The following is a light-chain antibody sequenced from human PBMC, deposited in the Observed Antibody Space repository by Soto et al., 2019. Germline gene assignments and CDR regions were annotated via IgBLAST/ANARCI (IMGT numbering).Light chain of an antibody. CDR2: EVS. CDR3: MQTTQFPLT. J-gene: IGKJ4*01. Sequence: DIVLTQTPLSSPVTLGQPASISCRSSQSLVHNDGNTYLNWLQQRPGQPPRLLIYEVSNRFSGVPDRFSGSGAGTDFTLEISRVEAEDVGVYYCMQTTQFPLTFGGGTKVDIK. V-gene: IGKV2-24*01. CDR1: QSLVHNDGNTY.